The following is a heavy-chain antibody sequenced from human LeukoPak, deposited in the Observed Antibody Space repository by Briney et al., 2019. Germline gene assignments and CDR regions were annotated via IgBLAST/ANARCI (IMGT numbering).Heavy chain of an antibody. Sequence: GGSLRLSCAASGFTFSIYWMSWVRQAPGKGLEWVANIKEDGSEKYYVDSVKGRFTISRDNAKNSLYLQMNSLRAEDTAVYYCARYCSGGSCFDYWGRGTLVTVSS. CDR2: IKEDGSEK. J-gene: IGHJ4*02. D-gene: IGHD2-15*01. V-gene: IGHV3-7*04. CDR1: GFTFSIYW. CDR3: ARYCSGGSCFDY.